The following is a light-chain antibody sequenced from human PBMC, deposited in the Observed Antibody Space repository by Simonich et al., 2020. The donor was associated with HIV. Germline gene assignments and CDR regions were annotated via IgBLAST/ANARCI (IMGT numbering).Light chain of an antibody. CDR3: MQGTHWPFT. J-gene: IGKJ3*01. CDR2: KVS. CDR1: QSLVHSDGNTY. V-gene: IGKV2-30*02. Sequence: DVVMTQSPLSLPVTLGQPASISCSSSQSLVHSDGNTYLNWFQQRPGQSQRRLFYKVSNRDSGVPDRFSGSGSGTDFTLKISRVEAEDVGIYYCMQGTHWPFTFGPGTKVYIK.